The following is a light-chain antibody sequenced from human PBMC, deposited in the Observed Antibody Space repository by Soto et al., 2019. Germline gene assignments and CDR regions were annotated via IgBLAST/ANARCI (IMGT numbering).Light chain of an antibody. CDR1: QSISSY. V-gene: IGKV1-39*01. Sequence: DIQMTQSPSSLSASVGDRVTITCRASQSISSYLNWYQQKPGKDPKLLIYAASSLQSAVPSRFSGSGSGTDFTLTISSLQPEDFATYYCQQSYSTPFTFGGGTRLEIK. CDR2: AAS. J-gene: IGKJ5*01. CDR3: QQSYSTPFT.